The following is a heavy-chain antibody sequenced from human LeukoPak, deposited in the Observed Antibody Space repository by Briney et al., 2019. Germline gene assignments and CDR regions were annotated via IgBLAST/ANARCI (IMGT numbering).Heavy chain of an antibody. CDR1: GFTFTCCG. V-gene: IGHV3-48*01. CDR3: ARVFGGKNLWSGYYNY. Sequence: GGSLRLSCAASGFTFTCCGMNWVRQAPGKGLEWVSYISSSGSTIYYADSVKGRFTISRDNAKNSLYLQMNSLRAEDTAVYYCARVFGGKNLWSGYYNYWGQGTLVTVSS. D-gene: IGHD3-3*01. CDR2: ISSSGSTI. J-gene: IGHJ4*02.